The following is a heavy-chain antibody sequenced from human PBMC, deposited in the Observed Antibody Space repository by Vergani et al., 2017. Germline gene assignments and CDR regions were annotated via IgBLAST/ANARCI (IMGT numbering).Heavy chain of an antibody. D-gene: IGHD2-2*01. J-gene: IGHJ4*02. Sequence: VQLVQSGAEVKKPGASVKVSCKASGYTFTSYYMHWVRQAPGQGLEWMGIINPSGGYTSYAQKFQGRVTMTRETSTSTVYMELSSLRSEDTAVYYCARAFRSTSPFDYWGQGTLVTVSS. CDR1: GYTFTSYY. CDR2: INPSGGYT. V-gene: IGHV1-46*03. CDR3: ARAFRSTSPFDY.